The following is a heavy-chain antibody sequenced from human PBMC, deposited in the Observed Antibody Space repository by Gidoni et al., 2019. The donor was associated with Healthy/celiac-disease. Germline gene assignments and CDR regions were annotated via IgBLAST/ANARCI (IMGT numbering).Heavy chain of an antibody. CDR2: ISYDGSNK. D-gene: IGHD6-13*01. CDR1: GFPFSSSA. CDR3: ARAGQSSSADAFDI. V-gene: IGHV3-30-3*01. Sequence: QVQLVESGGGVVQPGRALRLPCAASGFPFSSSAMHWVRQAPGKGLEWVAVISYDGSNKSYADSVKGRFTISRDNSKNTLYLQMNSLRAEDTAVYYCARAGQSSSADAFDIWGQGTMVTVSS. J-gene: IGHJ3*02.